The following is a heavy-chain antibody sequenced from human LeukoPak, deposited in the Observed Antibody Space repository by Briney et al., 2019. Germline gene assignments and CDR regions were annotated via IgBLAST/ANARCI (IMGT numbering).Heavy chain of an antibody. CDR1: GFTFSSYA. V-gene: IGHV3-30*14. D-gene: IGHD3-22*01. J-gene: IGHJ4*02. Sequence: GGSLRLSCAASGFTFSSYAMHWVRQAPGKGLEWVAVISYDGSNKYYADSVKGRFTISRDNSKNTLYLQMNSLRAEDTAVYYCATTAANVNYYDSSYSFDYWGQGTLVTVSS. CDR3: ATTAANVNYYDSSYSFDY. CDR2: ISYDGSNK.